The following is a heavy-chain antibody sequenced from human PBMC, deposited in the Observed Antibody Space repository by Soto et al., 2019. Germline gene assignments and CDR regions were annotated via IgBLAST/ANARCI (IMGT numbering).Heavy chain of an antibody. Sequence: SETLSLTCAVYGGSFSGYYWSWIRQPPGKGLEWIGEINHSGSTNYNPSLKSRVTISVDTSKNQFSLKLSSVTAADTAVYYCARRPTMVRGVVRFRFDPWGQRTLLTVSS. CDR2: INHSGST. D-gene: IGHD3-10*01. V-gene: IGHV4-34*01. CDR3: ARRPTMVRGVVRFRFDP. J-gene: IGHJ5*02. CDR1: GGSFSGYY.